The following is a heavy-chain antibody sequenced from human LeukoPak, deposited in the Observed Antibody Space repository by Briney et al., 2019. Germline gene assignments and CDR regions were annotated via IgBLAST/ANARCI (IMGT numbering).Heavy chain of an antibody. CDR3: ARMGEGGLRWFDP. Sequence: GESLKISCKASGSTFTNYWIGWVRQMPGKALEWMGIIYPHDSKSIYSPSFQGQVTMSVDNYISTAYLQWSSLKASDTAMYYCARMGEGGLRWFDPWGQGTLVTVSS. CDR1: GSTFTNYW. V-gene: IGHV5-51*01. D-gene: IGHD3-16*01. CDR2: IYPHDSKS. J-gene: IGHJ5*02.